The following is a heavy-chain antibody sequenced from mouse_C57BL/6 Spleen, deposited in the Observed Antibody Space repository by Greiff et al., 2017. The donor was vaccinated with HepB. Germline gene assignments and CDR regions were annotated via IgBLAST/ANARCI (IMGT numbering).Heavy chain of an antibody. D-gene: IGHD1-1*01. Sequence: QVQLQQSGAELARPGASVKLSCKASGYTFTSYGISWVKQRTGQGLEWIGEIYPRSGDTYYNEKFKGKATLTADKSPSTAYMELRSLTSEDSAVYFCARYDFDYYGSGYWGQGTTLTVSS. CDR2: IYPRSGDT. CDR3: ARYDFDYYGSGY. V-gene: IGHV1-81*01. CDR1: GYTFTSYG. J-gene: IGHJ2*01.